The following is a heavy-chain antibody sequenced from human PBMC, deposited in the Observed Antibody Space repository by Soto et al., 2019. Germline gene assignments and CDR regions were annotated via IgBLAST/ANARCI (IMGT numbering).Heavy chain of an antibody. CDR3: ARSQGGEFQLLYAFDI. CDR2: IIPMFGST. D-gene: IGHD1-26*01. Sequence: QVQLVQSGAEVKKPGSSVKVSCKASGGTFSTYSVSWVRQAPGQGLEWMGGIIPMFGSTKYAQTFQDRVTFTVQQSTSTGYMELSSLRSDDTAVYYCARSQGGEFQLLYAFDIWGQGTKVTVSS. J-gene: IGHJ3*02. CDR1: GGTFSTYS. V-gene: IGHV1-69*01.